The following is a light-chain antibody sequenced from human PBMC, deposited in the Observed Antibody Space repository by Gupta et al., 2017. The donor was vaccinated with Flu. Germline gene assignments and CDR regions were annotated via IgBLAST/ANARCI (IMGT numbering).Light chain of an antibody. CDR3: QQYGSSPGT. V-gene: IGKV3-20*01. Sequence: GTLSLSPGERATFSCRASQSISSSYLAWYQQKPDQAPRLLIHGASSRATGIPDRFSGSGSGTDFTLTISRLEPEDFAVYYCQQYGSSPGTFGQGTKVEIK. J-gene: IGKJ2*01. CDR1: QSISSSY. CDR2: GAS.